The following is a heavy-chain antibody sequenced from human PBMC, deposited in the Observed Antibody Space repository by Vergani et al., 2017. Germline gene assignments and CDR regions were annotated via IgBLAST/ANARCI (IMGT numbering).Heavy chain of an antibody. D-gene: IGHD6-13*01. CDR1: GGSISSGDYY. CDR2: IYYSGSP. J-gene: IGHJ4*02. Sequence: QVQLQESGPGLVKPSQTLSLTCTVSGGSISSGDYYWSWIRQPPGKGLEWIGYIYYSGSPYYNPSLKRRVTISVDKSKNQFSLKLSSVTAADTAVDYCARGRVSSSWEFDYWGQGTLVTVSS. CDR3: ARGRVSSSWEFDY. V-gene: IGHV4-30-4*01.